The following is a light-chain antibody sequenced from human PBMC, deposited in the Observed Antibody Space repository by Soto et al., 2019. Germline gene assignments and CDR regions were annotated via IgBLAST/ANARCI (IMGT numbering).Light chain of an antibody. J-gene: IGKJ2*01. Sequence: DIQMTQSPATLSASVGERVTLTCRASESISKYLAWYQQKPGKAPKLLIYQTSSLESRVPSMFSGSGPGTECPLTISSLQPDYVASYYCQHSKPLYTFGQGTKLETK. CDR2: QTS. CDR1: ESISKY. CDR3: QHSKPLYT. V-gene: IGKV1-5*03.